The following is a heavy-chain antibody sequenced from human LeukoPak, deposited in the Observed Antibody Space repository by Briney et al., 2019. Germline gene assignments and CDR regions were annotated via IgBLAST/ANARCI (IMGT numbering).Heavy chain of an antibody. D-gene: IGHD7-27*01. V-gene: IGHV1-18*01. CDR1: GYTFTSYG. CDR3: ARRIGSPIGSELGQNWFDP. CDR2: ISAHNGNT. Sequence: ASVKVSCKASGYTFTSYGISWVRQAPGQGLEWMGWISAHNGNTNYVQKLQDRVTMTTDTSTSTAYMELRSLRSDDTAVYYCARRIGSPIGSELGQNWFDPWGQGTLVTVSS. J-gene: IGHJ5*02.